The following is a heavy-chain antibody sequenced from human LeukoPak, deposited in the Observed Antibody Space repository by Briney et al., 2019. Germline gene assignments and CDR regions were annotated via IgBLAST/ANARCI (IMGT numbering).Heavy chain of an antibody. J-gene: IGHJ3*02. CDR2: IYHSGST. CDR3: ARDLGVIGAFDI. V-gene: IGHV4-30-2*01. D-gene: IGHD2-8*01. Sequence: SQTLSLTCTVSGGSISSGGYYWSWIRQPPGKGLEWIGYIYHSGSTYYNPSLKSRVTISVDTSKNQFSLKLSSVTTADTAVYYCARDLGVIGAFDIWGQGTMVTVSS. CDR1: GGSISSGGYY.